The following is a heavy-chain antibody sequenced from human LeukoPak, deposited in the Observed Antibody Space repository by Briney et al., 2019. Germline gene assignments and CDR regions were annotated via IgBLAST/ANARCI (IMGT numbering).Heavy chain of an antibody. CDR1: GFTFSTYA. Sequence: GGSLRLSCAASGFTFSTYAMTWVRQAPGKGLEWVSGISTGGDRTYYADSVKGRFTISRDNSKNTLYLQMNSLRAEDTAEYYCARSTVGTSCCTAVDYWGQGTLVTVSS. D-gene: IGHD1-26*01. V-gene: IGHV3-23*01. CDR2: ISTGGDRT. J-gene: IGHJ4*02. CDR3: ARSTVGTSCCTAVDY.